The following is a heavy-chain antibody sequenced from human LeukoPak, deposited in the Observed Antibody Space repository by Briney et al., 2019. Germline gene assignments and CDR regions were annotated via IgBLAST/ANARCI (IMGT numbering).Heavy chain of an antibody. Sequence: GGSLRLSCAASGFTVSNNYMSWVRQAPGKRLEWVSVIYSGGSTYYADSVKGRFTISRENSKNTVYLQMNSLSPEDTAVYYCYQLGTFDVWGQGTMVTVSS. CDR3: YQLGTFDV. D-gene: IGHD2-2*01. CDR1: GFTVSNNY. J-gene: IGHJ3*01. CDR2: IYSGGST. V-gene: IGHV3-66*02.